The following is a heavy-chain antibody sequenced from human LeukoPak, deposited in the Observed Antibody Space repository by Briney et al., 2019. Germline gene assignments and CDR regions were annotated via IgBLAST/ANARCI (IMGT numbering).Heavy chain of an antibody. Sequence: GASVKVSCKASGYTFTSYGISWVRQAPGQGLEWMGWISAYNGNTNYAQKPQGRVTMTTDTSTSTAYMELRSLRSDDTAVYFCARIDEYSSSSGPSYYYYYMDVWGKGTTVTVSS. D-gene: IGHD6-6*01. CDR3: ARIDEYSSSSGPSYYYYYMDV. CDR1: GYTFTSYG. CDR2: ISAYNGNT. V-gene: IGHV1-18*01. J-gene: IGHJ6*03.